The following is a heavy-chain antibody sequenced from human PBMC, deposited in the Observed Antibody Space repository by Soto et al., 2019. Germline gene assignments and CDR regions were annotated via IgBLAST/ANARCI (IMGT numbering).Heavy chain of an antibody. Sequence: SQTLSLTCAISGDSVSSNTAAWNWLRSSPSRGLEWLGRTYYMSNWRHDYAVSVKIRITVNADTSKNHFSLQLNSVTPDDTAVYYCARGLSVTGFDLWGQGTLVTVSS. CDR1: GDSVSSNTAA. CDR2: TYYMSNWRH. J-gene: IGHJ4*02. V-gene: IGHV6-1*01. CDR3: ARGLSVTGFDL. D-gene: IGHD3-16*01.